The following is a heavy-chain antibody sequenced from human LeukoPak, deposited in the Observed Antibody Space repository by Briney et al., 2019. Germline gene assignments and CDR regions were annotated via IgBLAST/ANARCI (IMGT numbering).Heavy chain of an antibody. D-gene: IGHD3-16*01. CDR2: INHNGNVN. CDR1: GFTFRSYL. CDR3: ARGGGLDV. J-gene: IGHJ6*02. Sequence: GSLRLSCAASGFTFRSYLMNWARQAPGKGLEWVASINHNGNVNYYVDSVKGRFTISRDNAKNSLYLQMSNLRAEDTAVYFCARGGGLDVWGQGATVTVSS. V-gene: IGHV3-7*03.